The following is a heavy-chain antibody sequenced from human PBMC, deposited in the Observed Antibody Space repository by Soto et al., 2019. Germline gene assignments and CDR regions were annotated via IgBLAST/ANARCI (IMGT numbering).Heavy chain of an antibody. CDR3: ARLPSSNYDFWSGYFDY. CDR2: IYPGDSDT. V-gene: IGHV5-51*01. J-gene: IGHJ4*02. D-gene: IGHD3-3*01. Sequence: GESLKISCKGSGYSFTNYWIGWVRQMPGKGLEWMGIIYPGDSDTRYSPSFQGQVTISVDKSISTAYLQWSSLKASDTAMYYCARLPSSNYDFWSGYFDYWGQGTLVTVSS. CDR1: GYSFTNYW.